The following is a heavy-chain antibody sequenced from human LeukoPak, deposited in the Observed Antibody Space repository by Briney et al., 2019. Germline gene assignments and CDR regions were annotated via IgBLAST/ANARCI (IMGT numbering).Heavy chain of an antibody. D-gene: IGHD2/OR15-2a*01. Sequence: KPSETLSLTCTVTGVSITDSTYYWGRVRQPPGKWLEWIGSMSYSGTTYYNPSLKSRVLISADTSKNQFSLRLTSVTAAGTAVYYCANRGIYGYFNYWGQGTLVTVSS. CDR1: GVSITDSTYY. CDR2: MSYSGTT. CDR3: ANRGIYGYFNY. J-gene: IGHJ4*02. V-gene: IGHV4-39*01.